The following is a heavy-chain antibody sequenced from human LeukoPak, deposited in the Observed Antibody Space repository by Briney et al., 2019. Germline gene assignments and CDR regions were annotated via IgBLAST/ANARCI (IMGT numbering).Heavy chain of an antibody. D-gene: IGHD3-10*01. V-gene: IGHV3-30*03. CDR3: ARDLSPVVRASPMGY. Sequence: GESLRLSCVASGFRFSSYAMNWVRQAPGKGLEWVALIAYDGYYKYYSDSVKGRFTISSDTSKNTMYLQMNSLRAEDTAVYYCARDLSPVVRASPMGYWGQGTLVTVSS. CDR2: IAYDGYYK. CDR1: GFRFSSYA. J-gene: IGHJ4*02.